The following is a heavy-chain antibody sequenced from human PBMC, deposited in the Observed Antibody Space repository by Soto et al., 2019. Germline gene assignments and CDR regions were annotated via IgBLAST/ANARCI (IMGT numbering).Heavy chain of an antibody. J-gene: IGHJ4*02. V-gene: IGHV3-33*01. CDR3: ARDPATVTTGDY. Sequence: QVQLVESGGGVVQPGRSLRLSCAASGFTFSSYGMHWVRQAPGKGLEWVAVIWYDGSNKYYADSVKGRFTISRDNSKDTLYLQMNSLRAEDTAVYYCARDPATVTTGDYWGQGTLVTVSS. CDR1: GFTFSSYG. D-gene: IGHD4-17*01. CDR2: IWYDGSNK.